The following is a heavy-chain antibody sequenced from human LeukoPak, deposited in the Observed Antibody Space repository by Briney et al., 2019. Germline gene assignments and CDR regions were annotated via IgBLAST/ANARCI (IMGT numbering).Heavy chain of an antibody. Sequence: ASVKVSCKASGYSFTDYHMHWVRQAPGQGLEWMGWINPNSGGTDYAQKFQGRITMTRDTSISTTYMELSRLISDDTAMYCCATGRQWLVGGDWFDPWGQGTLVTVSS. D-gene: IGHD6-19*01. CDR2: INPNSGGT. CDR1: GYSFTDYH. CDR3: ATGRQWLVGGDWFDP. J-gene: IGHJ5*02. V-gene: IGHV1-2*02.